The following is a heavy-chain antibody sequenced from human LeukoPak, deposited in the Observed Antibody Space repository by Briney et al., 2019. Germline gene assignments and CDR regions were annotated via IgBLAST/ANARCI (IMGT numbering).Heavy chain of an antibody. CDR3: ATPLDYYDSSGYHQGGD. CDR1: GFTFSSCW. V-gene: IGHV3-7*03. D-gene: IGHD3-22*01. CDR2: IKEDGSKK. J-gene: IGHJ4*02. Sequence: GGSLRLSCAASGFTFSSCWMTWVRQAPGKGLEWVANIKEDGSKKNYVDSVKGRFTIFRDNAKNSLYLQMNSLRDEDTAVYYCATPLDYYDSSGYHQGGDWGQGTLVTVSS.